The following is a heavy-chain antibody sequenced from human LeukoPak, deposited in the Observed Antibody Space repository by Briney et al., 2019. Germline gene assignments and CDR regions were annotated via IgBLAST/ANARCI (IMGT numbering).Heavy chain of an antibody. J-gene: IGHJ5*02. CDR1: GLTLRDAY. D-gene: IGHD6-13*01. V-gene: IGHV3-15*01. CDR3: TPGHYSNL. Sequence: GGSLRLSCTASGLTLRDAYLRWVRQAPGKGLEWVGHIKSKAHGETTHIAAPVKGRFSISRDDSNNTVYLHMNGLRTEDTAMYFCTPGHYSNLWGQGTLVTVSS. CDR2: IKSKAHGETT.